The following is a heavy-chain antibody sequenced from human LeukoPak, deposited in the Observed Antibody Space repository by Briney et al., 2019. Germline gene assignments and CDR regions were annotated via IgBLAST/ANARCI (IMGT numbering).Heavy chain of an antibody. Sequence: GGSLRLSCAASGFTFSSYSMNWVRQAPGKGLEWVSSISSSSSYIYYADSVTGRFTISRDNAKNSLYLQMNSLRAEDTAVYYCARGVDFRSGSGYFDYWGQGTLVTVSS. V-gene: IGHV3-21*01. CDR3: ARGVDFRSGSGYFDY. CDR1: GFTFSSYS. D-gene: IGHD3-3*01. CDR2: ISSSSSYI. J-gene: IGHJ4*02.